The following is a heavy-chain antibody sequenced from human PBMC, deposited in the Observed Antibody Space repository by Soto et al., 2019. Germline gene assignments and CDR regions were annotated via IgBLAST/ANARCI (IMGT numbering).Heavy chain of an antibody. CDR3: ARHYSSGSRNLFDP. J-gene: IGHJ5*02. CDR1: GGSINSSSYF. D-gene: IGHD6-19*01. Sequence: SETLSLTCSVSGGSINSSSYFWGWVRQPPGKGLEWIGSIYYSGSTYYNPSLRSRVTISVDTSKNQFSLKLSSVTAADTAVFYCARHYSSGSRNLFDPWGQGTLVTVSS. CDR2: IYYSGST. V-gene: IGHV4-39*01.